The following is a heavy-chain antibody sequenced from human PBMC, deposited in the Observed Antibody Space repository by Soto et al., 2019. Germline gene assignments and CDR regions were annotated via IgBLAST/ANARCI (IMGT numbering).Heavy chain of an antibody. CDR1: GFTFSSYA. J-gene: IGHJ4*02. CDR3: AKDGVIVVAAPYFDY. Sequence: EVQMLESGGGLVQPGGSLRLSCAASGFTFSSYAMSWVRQAPGKGLEWVSAISGSGGSTYYADSVKGRFTISRDNSKNTLYLQMNSLRAEDTAVYYCAKDGVIVVAAPYFDYWGQGTLVTVSS. CDR2: ISGSGGST. D-gene: IGHD3-22*01. V-gene: IGHV3-23*01.